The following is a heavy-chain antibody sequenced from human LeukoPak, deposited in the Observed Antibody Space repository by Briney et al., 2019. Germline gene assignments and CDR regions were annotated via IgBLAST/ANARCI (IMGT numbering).Heavy chain of an antibody. CDR1: GFTFSSYA. CDR2: ISYDGSNK. J-gene: IGHJ4*02. Sequence: PGGSLRLSRAASGFTFSSYAMHWVRQAPGKGLEWVAVISYDGSNKYYADSVKGRFTISRDNSKNTLYLQMNSLRAEDTAVYYCARDPYDFWSGYPDYWGQGTLVTVSS. V-gene: IGHV3-30-3*01. D-gene: IGHD3-3*01. CDR3: ARDPYDFWSGYPDY.